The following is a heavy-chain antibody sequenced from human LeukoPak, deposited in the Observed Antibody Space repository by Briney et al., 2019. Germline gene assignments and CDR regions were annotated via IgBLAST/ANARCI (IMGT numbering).Heavy chain of an antibody. CDR2: INPNSGGT. Sequence: ASVKVSCKASGYTFTGYYMHWVRQAPGQGLEWMGWINPNSGGTNYAQKFQGRVTMTRDTSISTAYMELSRLRSDGTAVYYCARALTGEELEVDYWGQGTLVTVSS. CDR3: ARALTGEELEVDY. V-gene: IGHV1-2*02. J-gene: IGHJ4*02. CDR1: GYTFTGYY. D-gene: IGHD1-26*01.